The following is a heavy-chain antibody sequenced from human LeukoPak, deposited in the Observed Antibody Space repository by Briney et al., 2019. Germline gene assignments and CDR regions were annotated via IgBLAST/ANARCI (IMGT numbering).Heavy chain of an antibody. J-gene: IGHJ5*02. CDR1: GGSISSGGYS. D-gene: IGHD3-3*01. V-gene: IGHV4-30-2*01. CDR2: IYHSGST. CDR3: ARVIGKYYDFWSGYFQGPWFDP. Sequence: SQTLSLTCAVSGGSISSGGYSWSWVRQPPGKGLEWIVYIYHSGSTYYNPSLKSRVTISVYRSKNQFSLKLSSVTAADTAVYYCARVIGKYYDFWSGYFQGPWFDPWGQGTLVTVSS.